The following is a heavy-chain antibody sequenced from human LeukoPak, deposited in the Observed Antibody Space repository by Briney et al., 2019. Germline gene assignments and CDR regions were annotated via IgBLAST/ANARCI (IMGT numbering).Heavy chain of an antibody. J-gene: IGHJ5*02. CDR3: AREDCSSTSCPNWFDP. CDR1: GGSISSYY. CDR2: IYTSGST. V-gene: IGHV4-4*07. Sequence: PSETLSLTCTVSGGSISSYYWSWIRQPAGKGLEWIGRIYTSGSTNYNPSLKGRVTMSVDTSKNQFSLKLSSVTAADTAVYYCAREDCSSTSCPNWFDPWGQGTLVTVSS. D-gene: IGHD2-2*01.